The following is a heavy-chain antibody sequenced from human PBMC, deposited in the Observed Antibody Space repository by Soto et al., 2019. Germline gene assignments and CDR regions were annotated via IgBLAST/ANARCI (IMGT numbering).Heavy chain of an antibody. J-gene: IGHJ4*02. V-gene: IGHV3-30-3*01. D-gene: IGHD5-12*01. CDR1: GFTFSSYA. Sequence: QVQLVESGGGVVQPGRSLRLSCAASGFTFSSYAMHWVRQAPGKGLEWVAVISYDGSNKYYADSVTGRFTISRDNSKNTLYLQMNSLRAEDTAVYYCARDGGGYDVRYYFDYWGQGTLVTVSS. CDR3: ARDGGGYDVRYYFDY. CDR2: ISYDGSNK.